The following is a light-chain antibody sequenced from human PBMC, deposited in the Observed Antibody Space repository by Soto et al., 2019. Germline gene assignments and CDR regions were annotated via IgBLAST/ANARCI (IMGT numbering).Light chain of an antibody. CDR3: SSYTSSSTRV. CDR1: SSDVGGYNY. CDR2: DVS. Sequence: QSALTQPASVSGSPGQSITISCTGTSSDVGGYNYVSRYQQHPGKAPKLMIYDVSNRPSGVSNRFSGSKSGNTASLTISGLQAEDEGDYYCSSYTSSSTRVFGGGTKLTVL. J-gene: IGLJ2*01. V-gene: IGLV2-14*01.